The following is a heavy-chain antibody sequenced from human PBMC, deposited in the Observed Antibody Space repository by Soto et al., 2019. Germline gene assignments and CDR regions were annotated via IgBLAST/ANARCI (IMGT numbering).Heavy chain of an antibody. Sequence: QVQLQESGPGLVKPSETLSLTCTVSGGSISSYYWSWIRQPPGKGLEWIGYIYYSGSTNYNPSLKSRVTISVDTSKNQFSLKLSSVTAADTAVYYCARDQYYYDSSGYFQGWFDPWGQGTLVTVSS. CDR1: GGSISSYY. D-gene: IGHD3-22*01. CDR3: ARDQYYYDSSGYFQGWFDP. J-gene: IGHJ5*02. CDR2: IYYSGST. V-gene: IGHV4-59*01.